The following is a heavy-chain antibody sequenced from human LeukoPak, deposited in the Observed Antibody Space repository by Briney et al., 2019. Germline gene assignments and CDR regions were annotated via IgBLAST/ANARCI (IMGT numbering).Heavy chain of an antibody. V-gene: IGHV4-34*01. Sequence: SETLSLTCAVYGGSFSGYYWSWIRQPPGKGLEWIGEINHSGSTNYNPSLKSRVTISVDTSKNQFSLKLSSVTAADTAVYYCATWAYSGSYSLFGYWGQGTLVTVSS. D-gene: IGHD1-26*01. CDR2: INHSGST. CDR3: ATWAYSGSYSLFGY. J-gene: IGHJ4*02. CDR1: GGSFSGYY.